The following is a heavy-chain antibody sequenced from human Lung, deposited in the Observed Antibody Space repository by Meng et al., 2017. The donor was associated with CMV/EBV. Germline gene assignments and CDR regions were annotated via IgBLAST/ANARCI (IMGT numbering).Heavy chain of an antibody. V-gene: IGHV3-11*04. Sequence: SCAASGFTFSDYYMSWIRQAPGKGLEWVSYTSDSASTKYYADSVNGRFTISRDNAKNSLHLRLNSLRAEDTAVYYCARVRRGATGFAYFDDWGQGXLVTVSS. D-gene: IGHD1-1*01. CDR1: GFTFSDYY. CDR2: TSDSASTK. CDR3: ARVRRGATGFAYFDD. J-gene: IGHJ4*02.